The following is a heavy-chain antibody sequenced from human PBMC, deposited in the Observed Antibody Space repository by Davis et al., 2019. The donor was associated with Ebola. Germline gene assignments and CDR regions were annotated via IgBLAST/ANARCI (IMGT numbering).Heavy chain of an antibody. CDR2: VYHSGNP. D-gene: IGHD3-3*02. J-gene: IGHJ4*02. CDR1: GGSTSSSSYY. V-gene: IGHV4-39*01. CDR3: ARHGFAFHFDY. Sequence: SETLSLTCAVSGGSTSSSSYYWGWIRQPPGQGLEWIGTVYHSGNPSYNPSLESRVTISVDTSKNQFSLKLSSVTAADTAVYYCARHGFAFHFDYWGQGTLVTVSS.